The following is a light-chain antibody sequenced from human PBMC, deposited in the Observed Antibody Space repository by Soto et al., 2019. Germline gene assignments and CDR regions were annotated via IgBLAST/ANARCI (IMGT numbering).Light chain of an antibody. CDR2: DDN. J-gene: IGLJ1*01. CDR3: GSWDSSLSAYV. Sequence: QSVLTQPPSVSAAPGQEVTISCSGSSSNIGGNSVSWSQQLPGTATKLLIYDDNKRPSGIPDRFSGYKSGTSATLGITGFQTGDEADYYCGSWDSSLSAYVFGTGTKVTVL. V-gene: IGLV1-51*01. CDR1: SSNIGGNS.